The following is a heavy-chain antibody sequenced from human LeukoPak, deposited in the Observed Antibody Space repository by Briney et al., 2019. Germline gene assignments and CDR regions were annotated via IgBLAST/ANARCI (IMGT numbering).Heavy chain of an antibody. D-gene: IGHD6-19*01. CDR1: GFTFSSYG. Sequence: PGGSLRLSCAASGFTFSSYGMHWVRQAPGKGLKWVAFIRYDGSNKYYADSVKGRFTISRDNSKNTLYLQMNSLRAEDTAVYYCAKDRDSSRPMDVWGKGTTVTISS. CDR3: AKDRDSSRPMDV. V-gene: IGHV3-30*02. J-gene: IGHJ6*03. CDR2: IRYDGSNK.